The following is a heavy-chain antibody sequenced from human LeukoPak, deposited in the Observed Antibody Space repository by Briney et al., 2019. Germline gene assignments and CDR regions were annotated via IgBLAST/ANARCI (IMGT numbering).Heavy chain of an antibody. CDR3: ARVRWGGWFDP. CDR2: IYYSGST. J-gene: IGHJ5*02. CDR1: GGSISSYY. V-gene: IGHV4-59*01. D-gene: IGHD3-10*01. Sequence: PSETLSLTCTVSGGSISSYYWSWIRQPPGKGLEWIGYIYYSGSTNYNPSLKSRVTISVDTSKNLFSLKLSSVTAADTAVYYCARVRWGGWFDPWGQGTLVTVSS.